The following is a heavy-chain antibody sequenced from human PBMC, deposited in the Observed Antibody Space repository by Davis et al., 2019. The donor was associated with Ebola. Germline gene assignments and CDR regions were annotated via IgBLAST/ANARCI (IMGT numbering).Heavy chain of an antibody. J-gene: IGHJ5*02. CDR2: ISAYNGNT. V-gene: IGHV1-45*02. D-gene: IGHD6-6*01. CDR3: ARGGSSSSAHWFDP. Sequence: SVKVSCKASGYIFSNYDINWVRQAPGQGLEWMGWISAYNGNTNYAQKFQDRVTITRDRSMSTAYMELSSLRSEDTAMYYCARGGSSSSAHWFDPWGQGTLVTVSS. CDR1: GYIFSNYD.